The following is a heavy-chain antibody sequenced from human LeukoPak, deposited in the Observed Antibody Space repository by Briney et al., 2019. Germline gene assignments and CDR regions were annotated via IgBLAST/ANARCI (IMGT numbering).Heavy chain of an antibody. J-gene: IGHJ5*02. Sequence: SETLSHTCTVSGDSITTYYWSWIRQPPGKGLEWIGYIYYSGITSYNPSLKRRVTMSVDTSNNQFSLMLTSVTAADTAVYYCATIPLYYDSLGWFDPWGQGTLVTVSS. D-gene: IGHD3-3*01. CDR2: IYYSGIT. CDR3: ATIPLYYDSLGWFDP. CDR1: GDSITTYY. V-gene: IGHV4-59*08.